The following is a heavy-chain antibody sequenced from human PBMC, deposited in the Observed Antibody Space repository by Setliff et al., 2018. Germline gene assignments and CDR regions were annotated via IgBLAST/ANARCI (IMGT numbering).Heavy chain of an antibody. CDR3: ARHSRSSGGES. V-gene: IGHV4-39*01. Sequence: SLTCAVSGGSIGSRTYYWGWVRQPPGKGLEWIGSLYYTGNTYYNPSLKSRVTISVDTSKNRFSLKLKSVTAADTAVFYCARHSRSSGGESWGQGTLVTVSS. J-gene: IGHJ4*02. CDR2: LYYTGNT. D-gene: IGHD2-15*01. CDR1: GGSIGSRTYY.